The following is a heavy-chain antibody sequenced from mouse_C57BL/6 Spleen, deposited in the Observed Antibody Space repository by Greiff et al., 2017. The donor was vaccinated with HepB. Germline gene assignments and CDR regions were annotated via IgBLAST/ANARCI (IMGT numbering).Heavy chain of an antibody. V-gene: IGHV1-26*01. J-gene: IGHJ4*01. D-gene: IGHD2-10*02. Sequence: EVQLQQSGPELVKPGASVKISCKASGYTFTDYYMNWVKQSHGKSLEWIGDINPNNGGTSYNQKFKGKATLTVDKSSSTAYMELRSLTSEDSAVYYCAGRLYGNYLYYYAMDYWGQGTSVTVSS. CDR2: INPNNGGT. CDR1: GYTFTDYY. CDR3: AGRLYGNYLYYYAMDY.